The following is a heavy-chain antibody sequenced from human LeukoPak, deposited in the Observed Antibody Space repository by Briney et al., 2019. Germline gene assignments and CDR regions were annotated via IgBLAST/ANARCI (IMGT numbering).Heavy chain of an antibody. Sequence: TGGSLRLSCAASGFTFSDAWMNWVRQAPGEGLEWLGRIKSKVHGETIDYAAPVKGRFTISRDDSKNTLCLEMNSLKTEDTAVYYCTTVWGGDWGQGTLVTVSS. CDR1: GFTFSDAW. D-gene: IGHD7-27*01. CDR2: IKSKVHGETI. J-gene: IGHJ1*01. CDR3: TTVWGGD. V-gene: IGHV3-15*01.